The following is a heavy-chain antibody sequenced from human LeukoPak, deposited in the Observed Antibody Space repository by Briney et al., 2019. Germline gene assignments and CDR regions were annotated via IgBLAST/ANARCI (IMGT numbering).Heavy chain of an antibody. CDR3: AKDLVTGSLDY. CDR1: GYTFKGYA. Sequence: GGSLRLSCEASGYTFKGYAMTWVRQAPGKGLEWVSSISSSGGSTYYADSVRGRFTISRDNSKNTLYLQMNSLRAEDTAIYYCAKDLVTGSLDYWGQGTLVTVSS. J-gene: IGHJ4*02. D-gene: IGHD3-10*01. V-gene: IGHV3-23*01. CDR2: ISSSGGST.